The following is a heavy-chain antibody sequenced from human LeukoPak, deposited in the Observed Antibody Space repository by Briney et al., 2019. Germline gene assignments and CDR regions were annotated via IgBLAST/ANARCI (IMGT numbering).Heavy chain of an antibody. CDR3: ATDYYDSRVNWFDP. Sequence: GGSLRLSCAASGFTFSSYAMHWVRQAPGKGLEWVAVISYDGSNKYYADSVKGRFTISRDNSKNTLYLQMNSLRAEDTAVYYCATDYYDSRVNWFDPWGQGTLVIVSS. J-gene: IGHJ5*02. CDR1: GFTFSSYA. D-gene: IGHD3-22*01. CDR2: ISYDGSNK. V-gene: IGHV3-30*01.